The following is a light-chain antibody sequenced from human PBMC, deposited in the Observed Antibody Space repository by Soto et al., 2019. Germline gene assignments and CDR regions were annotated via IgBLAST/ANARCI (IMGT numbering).Light chain of an antibody. CDR3: QQYGKSPWT. V-gene: IGKV3-20*01. CDR2: DAS. J-gene: IGKJ1*01. CDR1: QSVSGSY. Sequence: IVLTQSPGTLSLSPGERATLSCRASQSVSGSYLVWYQQKPGHAPRLLIYDASSRPTNIPDRFSGSGSGTEFTLTISRLEPADFAVYYCQQYGKSPWTFGQGTKVEIK.